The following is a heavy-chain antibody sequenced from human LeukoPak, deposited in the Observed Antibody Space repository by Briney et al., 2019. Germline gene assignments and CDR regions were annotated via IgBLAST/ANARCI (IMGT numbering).Heavy chain of an antibody. V-gene: IGHV1-2*02. CDR1: VYIFTDFY. CDR2: ISPTNGAT. D-gene: IGHD3-10*01. Sequence: ASVKVSCKTSVYIFTDFYLHWVRQAPGQGLEWMGWISPTNGATSYARRFQGRVNMAKDTSTSTSYMELSSLGSDDTAVYYCARSLSVTRGLITTMLGYWGQGTLVTVSS. CDR3: ARSLSVTRGLITTMLGY. J-gene: IGHJ4*02.